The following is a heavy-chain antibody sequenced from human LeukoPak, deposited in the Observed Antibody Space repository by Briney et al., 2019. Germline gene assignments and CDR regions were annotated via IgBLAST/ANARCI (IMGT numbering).Heavy chain of an antibody. CDR1: GFTFSSYS. J-gene: IGHJ3*02. V-gene: IGHV3-21*01. CDR3: ARDGYNWIKDAFDI. CDR2: ISSSGSYI. Sequence: PGGSLRLSCAASGFTFSSYSMTWVRQAPGKGLEWVSSISSSGSYIYYADSVKGRFTISRDNAKNSLYLQMNSLRAEDTAVYYCARDGYNWIKDAFDIWGQGTMVTVSS. D-gene: IGHD1/OR15-1a*01.